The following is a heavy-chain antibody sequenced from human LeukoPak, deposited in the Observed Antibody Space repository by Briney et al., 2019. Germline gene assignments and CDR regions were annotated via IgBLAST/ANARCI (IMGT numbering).Heavy chain of an antibody. J-gene: IGHJ1*01. D-gene: IGHD6-13*01. Sequence: GASVTVSCKASGGTFNSYAISWVRQAPGQGLEWMGGIIPIFGTANYAQKFQGRVTITTDESTSTAYMELSSLRSEDTAVYYCARGGIAALTGDFQHWGQGTLVTVSS. CDR3: ARGGIAALTGDFQH. V-gene: IGHV1-69*05. CDR2: IIPIFGTA. CDR1: GGTFNSYA.